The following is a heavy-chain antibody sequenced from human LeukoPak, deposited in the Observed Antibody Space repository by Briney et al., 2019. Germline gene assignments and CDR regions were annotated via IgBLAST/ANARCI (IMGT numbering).Heavy chain of an antibody. J-gene: IGHJ5*02. Sequence: KPSETLSLTCAVYGGSFSGYYWSWIRQPPGKGLEWIGEINHSGSTNYNPSLKSRVTISVDTSKNQFSLKLSSVTAADTAVYYCARGLLGSGTASWFDPWGQGTLVTVSS. V-gene: IGHV4-34*01. CDR2: INHSGST. CDR3: ARGLLGSGTASWFDP. CDR1: GGSFSGYY. D-gene: IGHD3-10*01.